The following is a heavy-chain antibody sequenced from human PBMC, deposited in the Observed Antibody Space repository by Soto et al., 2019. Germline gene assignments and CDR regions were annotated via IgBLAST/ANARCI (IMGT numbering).Heavy chain of an antibody. Sequence: GGSLRLSCAASGFTFSAYDMHWVRQTTGKGLEWVSAIGAADDPYYLGSVKGRFTISRENAKNTLYLQMNSLRAEDTAVYYCARAYSGRLPRRADYYFAMDVWGQGTTVTVSS. D-gene: IGHD2-15*01. CDR3: ARAYSGRLPRRADYYFAMDV. CDR1: GFTFSAYD. J-gene: IGHJ6*02. V-gene: IGHV3-13*05. CDR2: IGAADDP.